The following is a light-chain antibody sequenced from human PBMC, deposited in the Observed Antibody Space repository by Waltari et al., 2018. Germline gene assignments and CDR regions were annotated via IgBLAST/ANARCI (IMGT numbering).Light chain of an antibody. CDR2: GAS. V-gene: IGKV3-20*01. CDR1: QSVRSSY. J-gene: IGKJ2*02. CDR3: QQYGNSPRT. Sequence: EIVLTQSPGTLSLSPGERATLSCRASQSVRSSYLAWYQHKPGQAPRLLIDGASSRATGIADRFSGSGSGTDFNLTISRLEPEDFAVYYCQQYGNSPRTFGPGTRLEIK.